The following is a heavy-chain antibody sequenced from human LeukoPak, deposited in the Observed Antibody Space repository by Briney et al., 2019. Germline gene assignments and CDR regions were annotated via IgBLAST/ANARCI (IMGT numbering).Heavy chain of an antibody. J-gene: IGHJ4*02. CDR3: AKASGNTAMVVPFDY. V-gene: IGHV3-23*01. Sequence: GGSLRRSCAASGFTISSYAMSWLRQAPGKGLEWVSAISGSGGSTYYADSVKGRFTISRDNSKNTLYLQMNSLRAEDPAVYYCAKASGNTAMVVPFDYWGQGTLVTVSS. CDR2: ISGSGGST. D-gene: IGHD5-18*01. CDR1: GFTISSYA.